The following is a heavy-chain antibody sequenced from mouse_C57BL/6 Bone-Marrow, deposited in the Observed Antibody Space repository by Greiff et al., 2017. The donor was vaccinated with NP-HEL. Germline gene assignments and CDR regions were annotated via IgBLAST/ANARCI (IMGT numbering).Heavy chain of an antibody. J-gene: IGHJ4*01. D-gene: IGHD3-2*02. Sequence: EVNVVESGGGLVKPGGSLKLSCAASGFTFSSYAMPWVRQTPEKRLEWVASISDGGSYTYYPDNVKGRFTISRDNAKNNLYLQMSHLKSEDTAMYYCARGAQAAMDYWGQGTSVTGSS. V-gene: IGHV5-4*03. CDR3: ARGAQAAMDY. CDR2: ISDGGSYT. CDR1: GFTFSSYA.